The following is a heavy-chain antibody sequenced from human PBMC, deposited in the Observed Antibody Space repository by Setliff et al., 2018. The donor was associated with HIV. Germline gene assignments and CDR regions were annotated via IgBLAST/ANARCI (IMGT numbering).Heavy chain of an antibody. V-gene: IGHV4-34*01. D-gene: IGHD3-22*01. CDR2: INHSGST. Sequence: SETLSLTCAVYGGSFSGYYWSWIRQPPGKGLEWIGEINHSGSTSYNPSLKSRVTISVDTSKNQFSLKLSSVTAADTAVYYCARVSYDSSGYYIYYYYYMDVWGKGTTVTVSS. CDR1: GGSFSGYY. J-gene: IGHJ6*03. CDR3: ARVSYDSSGYYIYYYYYMDV.